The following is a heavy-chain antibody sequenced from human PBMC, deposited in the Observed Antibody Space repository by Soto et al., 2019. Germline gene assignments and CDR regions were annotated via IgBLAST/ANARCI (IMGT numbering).Heavy chain of an antibody. CDR3: AKGMGNSYGYDYYYYYGMDV. V-gene: IGHV3-23*04. D-gene: IGHD5-18*01. J-gene: IGHJ6*02. CDR1: GFTFSSYW. Sequence: EVQLVESGGGLVQPGGSLRLSCAASGFTFSSYWMSWVRQAPGKGLEWVSAISGSGGSTYYADSVKGRFTISRDNSKNTLYLQMNSLRAEDTAVYYCAKGMGNSYGYDYYYYYGMDVWGQGTTVTVSS. CDR2: ISGSGGST.